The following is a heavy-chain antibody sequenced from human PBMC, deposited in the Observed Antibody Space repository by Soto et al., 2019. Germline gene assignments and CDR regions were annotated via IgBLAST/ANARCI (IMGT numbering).Heavy chain of an antibody. D-gene: IGHD3-16*01. V-gene: IGHV3-23*01. CDR1: GFSFDSHS. CDR3: AKSRGDRGSTYSFDA. CDR2: ISGSGYSK. Sequence: EVQLLESGGGLVQPGGSLKLSCAASGFSFDSHSMSWVRQAPGKGLEWVAGISGSGYSKYHADSVRGRFTISRDNSWNTLNLQMNSLRSEDTALYYCAKSRGDRGSTYSFDAWGHGTVVTVYS. J-gene: IGHJ4*01.